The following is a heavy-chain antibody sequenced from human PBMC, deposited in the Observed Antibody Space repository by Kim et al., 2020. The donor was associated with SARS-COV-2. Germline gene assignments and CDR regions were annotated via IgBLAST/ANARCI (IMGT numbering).Heavy chain of an antibody. V-gene: IGHV4-34*01. CDR2: INHSGST. D-gene: IGHD3-10*01. CDR3: ARGQNYYGSGSYYNGRRKYYFDY. J-gene: IGHJ4*02. CDR1: GGSFSGYY. Sequence: SETLSLTCAVYGGSFSGYYWSWIRQPPGKGLEWIGEINHSGSTNYNPSLKSRVTISVDTSKNQFSLKLSSVTAADTTVYYCARGQNYYGSGSYYNGRRKYYFDYWGQGTLVTVSS.